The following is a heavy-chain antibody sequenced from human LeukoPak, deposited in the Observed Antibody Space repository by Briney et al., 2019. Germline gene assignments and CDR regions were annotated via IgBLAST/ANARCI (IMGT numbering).Heavy chain of an antibody. CDR3: AKEVVGATRYFDY. CDR2: IWYDGSNK. V-gene: IGHV3-33*06. Sequence: PGRSLRLSCAASGFTFSSYGMHWVRQAPGKGLEWVAVIWYDGSNKYYADSVKGRFTISRHNSKNTLYLQMNSLRAEDTAVYYCAKEVVGATRYFDYWGQGTLVTVSS. CDR1: GFTFSSYG. J-gene: IGHJ4*02. D-gene: IGHD1-26*01.